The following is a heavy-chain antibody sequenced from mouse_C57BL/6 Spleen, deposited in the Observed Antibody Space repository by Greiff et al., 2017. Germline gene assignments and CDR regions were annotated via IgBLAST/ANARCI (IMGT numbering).Heavy chain of an antibody. CDR2: IDPETGGT. CDR3: TRERVYCDYDEDGYFDY. Sequence: VKLVESGAELVRPGASVTLSCKASGYSFTDYEMHWVKQTPVHGLEWIGAIDPETGGTAYNQQFKGMAILTADKSSSTAYMELRRLTSEDSAVYYCTRERVYCDYDEDGYFDYWGQGTTLTVSA. V-gene: IGHV1-15*01. J-gene: IGHJ2*01. CDR1: GYSFTDYE. D-gene: IGHD2-4*01.